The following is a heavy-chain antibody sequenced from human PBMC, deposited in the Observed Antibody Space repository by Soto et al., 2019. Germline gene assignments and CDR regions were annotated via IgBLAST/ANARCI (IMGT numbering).Heavy chain of an antibody. CDR1: GFTFSSYS. Sequence: EVQLVESGGGLVQPGGSLRLSCAASGFTFSSYSMNWVRQAPGKGLEWVSYISSSRSTIYYADSVKGRFTISRDNAKNSLYLQKNSLRAEDTAVYYCARDCPGSSTTCYGNEWFDSGGQGTLVTVSS. J-gene: IGHJ5*01. CDR2: ISSSRSTI. D-gene: IGHD2-2*01. V-gene: IGHV3-48*01. CDR3: ARDCPGSSTTCYGNEWFDS.